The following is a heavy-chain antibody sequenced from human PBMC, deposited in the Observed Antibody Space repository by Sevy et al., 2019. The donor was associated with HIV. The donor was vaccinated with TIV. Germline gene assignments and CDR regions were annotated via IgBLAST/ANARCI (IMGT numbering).Heavy chain of an antibody. D-gene: IGHD6-19*01. V-gene: IGHV3-30*18. CDR2: ISKNGDYK. J-gene: IGHJ5*02. Sequence: GGSLRLSCAGSGFSFSTNGMHWVRQAPGKGLDWVAVISKNGDYKYYADSVKGRFTISRDNSKNTLFLQMNSLRTEDTALYYGAKDGGYSIGWYPRFDPWGQGTLVTVSS. CDR3: AKDGGYSIGWYPRFDP. CDR1: GFSFSTNG.